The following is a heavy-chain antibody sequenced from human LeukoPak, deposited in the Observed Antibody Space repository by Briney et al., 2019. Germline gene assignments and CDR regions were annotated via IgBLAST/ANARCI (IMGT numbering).Heavy chain of an antibody. CDR1: GYTSTGYY. V-gene: IGHV1-2*02. D-gene: IGHD7-27*01. J-gene: IGHJ4*02. CDR3: ARDNRNWALMRYYFDY. CDR2: INPNSGGT. Sequence: ASVKVSCKASGYTSTGYYMHWVRQAPGQGLEWMGWINPNSGGTNYAQKFQGRVTMTRDTSISTAYMELSRLRSDDTAVYYCARDNRNWALMRYYFDYWGQGTLVTVSS.